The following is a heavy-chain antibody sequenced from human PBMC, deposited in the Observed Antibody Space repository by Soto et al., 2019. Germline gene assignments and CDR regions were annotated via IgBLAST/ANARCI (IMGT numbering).Heavy chain of an antibody. D-gene: IGHD2-15*01. Sequence: GGSLRLSCAASGFTFSSYWMSWVRQAPGKGLEWVANIKQDGSEKYYVNSVKGRFTISRDNAKNSLYLQMNSLRAEDTAVYYCARHYCSGGSCLFGPWGQGTLVTVSS. CDR1: GFTFSSYW. J-gene: IGHJ5*02. CDR2: IKQDGSEK. V-gene: IGHV3-7*01. CDR3: ARHYCSGGSCLFGP.